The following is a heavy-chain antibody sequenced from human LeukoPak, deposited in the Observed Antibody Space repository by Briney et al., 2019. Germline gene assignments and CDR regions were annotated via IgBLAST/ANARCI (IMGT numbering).Heavy chain of an antibody. J-gene: IGHJ4*02. CDR2: ISGSGGST. CDR3: AKDLREYQLLSGDY. V-gene: IGHV3-23*01. CDR1: GFTFSSYA. D-gene: IGHD2-2*01. Sequence: GGSLRLSCAASGFTFSSYAMSWVRQAPGKGLEGVSAISGSGGSTYYADSVKGRFPISRDNSKNTLYLQMNSLRAEDTAVYYCAKDLREYQLLSGDYWGQGTLVTVSS.